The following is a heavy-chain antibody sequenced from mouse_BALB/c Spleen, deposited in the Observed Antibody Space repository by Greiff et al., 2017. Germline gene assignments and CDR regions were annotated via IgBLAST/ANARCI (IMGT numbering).Heavy chain of an antibody. CDR3: NGFITTATFAY. J-gene: IGHJ3*01. Sequence: VQLKQSGAELVRSGASVKLSCTASGFNIKDYYMHWVKQRPEQGLEWIGWIDPENGDTEYAPKFQGKATMTADTSSNTAYLQLSSLTSEDTAVYYCNGFITTATFAYWGQGTLVTVSA. D-gene: IGHD1-2*01. V-gene: IGHV14-4*02. CDR1: GFNIKDYY. CDR2: IDPENGDT.